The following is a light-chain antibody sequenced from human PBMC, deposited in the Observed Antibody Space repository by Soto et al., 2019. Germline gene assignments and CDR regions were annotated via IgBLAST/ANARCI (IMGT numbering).Light chain of an antibody. J-gene: IGLJ3*02. CDR2: EVS. Sequence: QSALTQPASVSGSPGQSITISCIGTSSDVGGYNYVSWYQQHPGKAPKLMIYEVSNRPSGVSNRFSGSKSGNTASLTISGLQAEDEADYYCNSYTSSNTLNLVFGGGTKLTVL. CDR3: NSYTSSNTLNLV. V-gene: IGLV2-14*01. CDR1: SSDVGGYNY.